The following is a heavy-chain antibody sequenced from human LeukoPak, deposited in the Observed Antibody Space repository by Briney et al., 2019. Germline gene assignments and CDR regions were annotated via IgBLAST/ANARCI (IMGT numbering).Heavy chain of an antibody. Sequence: PGGSLRLSCAASGFTFSSYSMNWVRQAPGKGLEWVSYISSSSSTIYYADSVKGRFTISRDNAKNSLYLQMNSLRAEDTAVYYCARGVAGTGYWGQGTLVTVSS. D-gene: IGHD6-19*01. J-gene: IGHJ4*02. V-gene: IGHV3-48*01. CDR3: ARGVAGTGY. CDR1: GFTFSSYS. CDR2: ISSSSSTI.